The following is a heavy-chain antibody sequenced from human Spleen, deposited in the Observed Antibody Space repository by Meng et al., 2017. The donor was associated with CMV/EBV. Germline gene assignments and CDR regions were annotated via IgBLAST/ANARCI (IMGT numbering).Heavy chain of an antibody. Sequence: CKDSGYTFTSYEINWVRQATGQGLEWMGWMNPNSGNTGYAQKFQGRVTMTRNTSISTAYMELSSLRSGDTAVYYCARGAVTGSHEADYWGQGTLVTVSS. J-gene: IGHJ4*02. CDR3: ARGAVTGSHEADY. CDR2: MNPNSGNT. CDR1: GYTFTSYE. D-gene: IGHD1-20*01. V-gene: IGHV1-8*01.